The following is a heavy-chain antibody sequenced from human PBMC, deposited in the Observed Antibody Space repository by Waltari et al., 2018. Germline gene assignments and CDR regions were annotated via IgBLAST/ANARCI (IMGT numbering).Heavy chain of an antibody. Sequence: QVQLVESGGGVVQPGRSLRLSCAASGFTFSSYGMHWVRQAPGKGLEWVAVIGYDGSNKYDADSVKGRFTTSRDNSKNTLYLQMNSLRAEDTAMYYCAYNSSSWTGLDYWGQGTLVTVSS. CDR3: AYNSSSWTGLDY. CDR2: IGYDGSNK. D-gene: IGHD6-13*01. V-gene: IGHV3-33*08. J-gene: IGHJ4*02. CDR1: GFTFSSYG.